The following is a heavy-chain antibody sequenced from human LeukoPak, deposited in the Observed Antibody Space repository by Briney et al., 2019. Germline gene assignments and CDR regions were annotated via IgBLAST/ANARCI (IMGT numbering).Heavy chain of an antibody. D-gene: IGHD3-10*01. CDR3: AREKDYYGSGSYYIH. Sequence: GSSVKVSCKASGGTFSSYAISWVRQAPGQGLEWMGGIIPIFGTANYAQKFQGRVTITADESTSTAYMELSSLRFEDTAVYYCAREKDYYGSGSYYIHWGQGTLVTVSS. CDR1: GGTFSSYA. J-gene: IGHJ4*02. CDR2: IIPIFGTA. V-gene: IGHV1-69*01.